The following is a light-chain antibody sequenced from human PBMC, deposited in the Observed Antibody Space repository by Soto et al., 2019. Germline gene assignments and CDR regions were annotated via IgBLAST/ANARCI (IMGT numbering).Light chain of an antibody. Sequence: EVVMTQSPATLSVPPGERATLSCKASQSVSSTLAWYQQNPGQAPRLLIYGASTRAAGIPARFSGSGSGTEFTLTISSLQSEDFAVYYCQQYNAWPLTFGGGTKVEIK. CDR1: QSVSST. V-gene: IGKV3-15*01. J-gene: IGKJ4*01. CDR2: GAS. CDR3: QQYNAWPLT.